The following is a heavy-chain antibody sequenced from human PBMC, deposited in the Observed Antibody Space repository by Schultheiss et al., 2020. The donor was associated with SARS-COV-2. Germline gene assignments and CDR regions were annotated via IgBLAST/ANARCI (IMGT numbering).Heavy chain of an antibody. CDR3: ARALHRPTIFGNYYYMDV. CDR1: GGSISSGSYY. Sequence: SQTLSLTCTVSGGSISSGSYYWSWIRQPAGKGLEWIGRIYTSGSTNYNPSLKSRVTISVDTSKNQFSLKLSSVTAADTAVYYCARALHRPTIFGNYYYMDVWGKGTTVTGSS. CDR2: IYTSGST. J-gene: IGHJ6*03. D-gene: IGHD3-3*01. V-gene: IGHV4-61*02.